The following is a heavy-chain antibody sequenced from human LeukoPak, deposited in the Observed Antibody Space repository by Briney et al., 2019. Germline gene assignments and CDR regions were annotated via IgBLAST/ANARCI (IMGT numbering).Heavy chain of an antibody. D-gene: IGHD6-19*01. CDR3: ARGWGYFDY. CDR2: IYYSGST. Sequence: SETLSLTCTVSGGSITSYYWSWIRQPPGKGLEWIGYIYYSGSTNYNPSLKSRVTISVDTSKNQFSLKLSSVTAADTAVYYCARGWGYFDYWGQGTLVTVSS. CDR1: GGSITSYY. J-gene: IGHJ4*02. V-gene: IGHV4-59*08.